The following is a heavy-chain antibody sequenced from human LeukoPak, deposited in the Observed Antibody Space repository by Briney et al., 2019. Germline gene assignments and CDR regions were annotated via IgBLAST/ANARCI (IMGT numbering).Heavy chain of an antibody. D-gene: IGHD3-10*01. CDR3: ARMATRGVNPYFDY. Sequence: SGPTLVNPTQTLTLTCTFSGFSLSTSGMRVSWIRQPPGKALEWLALIDWDDDKFYSTSLKTRLTISKDTSKSQVVLIMTNMDPVDTATYYCARMATRGVNPYFDYWGQGTLVTVSS. J-gene: IGHJ4*02. CDR1: GFSLSTSGMR. CDR2: IDWDDDK. V-gene: IGHV2-70*04.